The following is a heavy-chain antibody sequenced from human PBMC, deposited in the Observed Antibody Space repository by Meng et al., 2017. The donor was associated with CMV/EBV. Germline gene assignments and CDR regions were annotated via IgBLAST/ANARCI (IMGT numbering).Heavy chain of an antibody. D-gene: IGHD3-22*01. CDR2: IWYDGSNK. Sequence: GESLKISCAASGFTFSNHAMHWVRQAPGKGLEWVAIIWYDGSNKYYADSVKGRFTISRDNSKNTLYLQMNSLRAEDTAEYYCAKEKDCSTMNCYYFDYWGRGTLVTVSS. V-gene: IGHV3-33*06. CDR1: GFTFSNHA. J-gene: IGHJ4*02. CDR3: AKEKDCSTMNCYYFDY.